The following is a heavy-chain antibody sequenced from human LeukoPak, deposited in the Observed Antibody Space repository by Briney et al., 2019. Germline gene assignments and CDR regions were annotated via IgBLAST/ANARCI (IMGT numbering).Heavy chain of an antibody. CDR3: ARDREGASNWFDP. CDR1: GYTFTSYY. D-gene: IGHD1-26*01. J-gene: IGHJ5*02. CDR2: INPNSGGT. V-gene: IGHV1-2*02. Sequence: GASVKVSCKASGYTFTSYYIHWVRQAPGQGLEWMGWINPNSGGTNYAQKFQGRVTMTRDTSISTAYMELSRLRSDDTAVYYCARDREGASNWFDPWGQGTLVTVSS.